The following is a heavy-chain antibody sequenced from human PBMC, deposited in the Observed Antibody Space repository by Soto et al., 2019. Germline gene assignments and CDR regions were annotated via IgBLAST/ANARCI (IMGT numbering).Heavy chain of an antibody. CDR2: IYSGETT. CDR1: GFNVNSDY. CDR3: TRDGRGLGRLSLFEY. V-gene: IGHV3-53*01. Sequence: EVQLVESGGGLIHPGGSLRLSCAASGFNVNSDYMTWVRKTPGKGLEWVASIYSGETTYYADSVRGRFTISSDKSKNTLYFQLSSLRIEDTAVYYCTRDGRGLGRLSLFEYWGQGVLVTVSS. J-gene: IGHJ4*02. D-gene: IGHD2-21*02.